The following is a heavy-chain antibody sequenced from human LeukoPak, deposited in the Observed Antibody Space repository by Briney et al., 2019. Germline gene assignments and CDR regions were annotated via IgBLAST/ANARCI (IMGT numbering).Heavy chain of an antibody. CDR2: IYYSGST. CDR3: ARAPEFYYDSSGYVFDY. Sequence: PSETLSLTCTVSGGSISSGGYYWSWIRQHPGKGLEWIGYIYYSGSTYYNPSLKSRVTISVYTSKNQFSLKLSSVTAADTAVYYCARAPEFYYDSSGYVFDYWGQGTLVTVSS. J-gene: IGHJ4*02. V-gene: IGHV4-31*03. CDR1: GGSISSGGYY. D-gene: IGHD3-22*01.